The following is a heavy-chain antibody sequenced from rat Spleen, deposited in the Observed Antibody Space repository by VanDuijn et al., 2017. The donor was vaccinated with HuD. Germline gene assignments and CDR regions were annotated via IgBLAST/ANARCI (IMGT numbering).Heavy chain of an antibody. CDR2: ISPSGGST. D-gene: IGHD1-2*01. J-gene: IGHJ2*01. Sequence: EVQMVESGGGLVKPGRSLKLSCAASGFTFSNYYMAWVRQAPTKGLEWVASISPSGGSTYYPDSVKGRFTISRDNAKSTLYLQMDSLRSEDTATYYCATEDSSYIAWGQGVMVTVSS. CDR1: GFTFSNYY. V-gene: IGHV5-27*01. CDR3: ATEDSSYIA.